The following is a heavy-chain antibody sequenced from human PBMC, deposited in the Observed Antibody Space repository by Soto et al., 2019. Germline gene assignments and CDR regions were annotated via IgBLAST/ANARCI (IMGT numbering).Heavy chain of an antibody. Sequence: QITLKESGPTLVKPTQTLTLTCTFSGFSLSTIGVGVGWIRQPPEKALEWLALIYWDDDKRYSPSLKSRLTVTKDTSKNQVVLTMTNMDPVDTATYYCVQSRCGGDCLQSYSSHSYYGLDVWGQGTTVTVSS. J-gene: IGHJ6*02. V-gene: IGHV2-5*02. CDR2: IYWDDDK. CDR1: GFSLSTIGVG. D-gene: IGHD2-21*02. CDR3: VQSRCGGDCLQSYSSHSYYGLDV.